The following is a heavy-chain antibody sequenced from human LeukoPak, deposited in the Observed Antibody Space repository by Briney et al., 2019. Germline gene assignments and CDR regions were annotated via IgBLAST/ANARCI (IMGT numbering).Heavy chain of an antibody. CDR2: IYTSGST. Sequence: SETLSLTCTVSGGSISSYYWSWIRQPAGKGLEWIGRIYTSGSTNYNPSLKSRVTISVDRSKNQFSLKLSSVTAADTAVYYCASLRLRYFDWFIDYWGQGTLVTVSS. V-gene: IGHV4-4*07. CDR3: ASLRLRYFDWFIDY. CDR1: GGSISSYY. D-gene: IGHD3-9*01. J-gene: IGHJ4*02.